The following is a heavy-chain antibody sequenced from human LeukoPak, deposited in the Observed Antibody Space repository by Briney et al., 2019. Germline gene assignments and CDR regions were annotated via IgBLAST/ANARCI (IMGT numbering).Heavy chain of an antibody. Sequence: PGGSLRLSCAASGFTLGTYWMNWVRQAPGKGLEWVANIKQDGSEKRYVDSVKGRFTISRDNAKNSLYLQMNSLRAEDTAVYYCARDSRTVSDAFDIWGQGTMVTVSS. CDR2: IKQDGSEK. D-gene: IGHD4-17*01. J-gene: IGHJ3*02. CDR1: GFTLGTYW. V-gene: IGHV3-7*01. CDR3: ARDSRTVSDAFDI.